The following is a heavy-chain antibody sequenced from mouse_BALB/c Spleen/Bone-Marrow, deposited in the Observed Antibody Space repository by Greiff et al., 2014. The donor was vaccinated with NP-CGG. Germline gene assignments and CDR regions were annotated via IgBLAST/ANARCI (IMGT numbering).Heavy chain of an antibody. CDR1: GFNIKDTY. J-gene: IGHJ2*01. CDR2: IDPANGNT. CDR3: ARFPYDYGGGDY. D-gene: IGHD2-4*01. V-gene: IGHV14-3*02. Sequence: EVQLQESGAELVKPGASVKLSCTASGFNIKDTYMHWVKQRPEQGLEWIGRIDPANGNTKYDPKFQGKATITADTSSNTAYLQLSSLISEDTAVYYCARFPYDYGGGDYWGQGTTLTVSS.